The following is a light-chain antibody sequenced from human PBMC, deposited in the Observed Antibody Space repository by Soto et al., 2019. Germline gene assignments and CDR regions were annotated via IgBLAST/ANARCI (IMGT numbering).Light chain of an antibody. Sequence: DIQMTQSPSTLSATAGDRVTITCRASQSISSWLAWYQHKPGKAPKLLIYDDSNLDSGALSRFSGSGSGTEFSLTISNLQPDDCATYYCQQYENYWTFGQGTKVDIK. CDR1: QSISSW. V-gene: IGKV1-5*01. CDR3: QQYENYWT. CDR2: DDS. J-gene: IGKJ1*01.